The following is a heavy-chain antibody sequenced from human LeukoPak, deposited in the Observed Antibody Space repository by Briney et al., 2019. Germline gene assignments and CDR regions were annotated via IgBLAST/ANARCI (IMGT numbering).Heavy chain of an antibody. J-gene: IGHJ4*02. Sequence: PGGSLRLSCAASGFTFDDYTMHWVRQAPGKGLEWVSLISWDGGSTYYADSVKGRFTISRDNAKNSLYLQMNSLRAEDTAVYYCARRLLLAYDYWGQGTLVTVSS. CDR1: GFTFDDYT. CDR3: ARRLLLAYDY. D-gene: IGHD2-15*01. CDR2: ISWDGGST. V-gene: IGHV3-43*01.